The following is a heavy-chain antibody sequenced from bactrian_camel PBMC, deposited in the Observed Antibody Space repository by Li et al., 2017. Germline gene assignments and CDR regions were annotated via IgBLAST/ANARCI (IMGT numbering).Heavy chain of an antibody. D-gene: IGHD6*01. Sequence: HVQLVESGGGSVQAGGSLRLSCEASGGTYSHYRPYCMAWFRQPPGKSREGVAAIDTRGSVTIADSVKGRFTISRDNAENTLNLELNGLKTEDTAMYYCTRDRGLAVAAGSFDYWSQGTQVTVS. V-gene: IGHV3S53*01. CDR3: TRDRGLAVAAGSFDY. CDR1: GGTYSHYRPYC. J-gene: IGHJ6*01. CDR2: IDTRGSV.